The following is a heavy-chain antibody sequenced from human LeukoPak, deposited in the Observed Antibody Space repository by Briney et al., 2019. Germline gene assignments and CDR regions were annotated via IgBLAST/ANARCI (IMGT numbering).Heavy chain of an antibody. CDR3: ATTRSQGGPSLDY. Sequence: PGGSLRLSCAASGFTFSSYAMSWVRQAPGKGLEWVSAISGSGGSTYYADSVRGRFTISRDNSKNTLYLQMNSLRAEDTAVYYCATTRSQGGPSLDYWGQGTLVTVSS. V-gene: IGHV3-23*01. CDR1: GFTFSSYA. CDR2: ISGSGGST. J-gene: IGHJ4*02. D-gene: IGHD2-15*01.